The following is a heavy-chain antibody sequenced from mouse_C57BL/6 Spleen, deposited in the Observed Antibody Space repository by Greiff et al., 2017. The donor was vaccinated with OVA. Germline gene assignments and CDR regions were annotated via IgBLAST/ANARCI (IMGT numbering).Heavy chain of an antibody. CDR2: ISGGGGNT. V-gene: IGHV5-9*01. J-gene: IGHJ4*01. CDR1: GFTFSSYT. D-gene: IGHD2-5*01. CDR3: ARHYYSNSNYYAMDY. Sequence: EVHLVESGGGLVKPGGSLKLSCAASGFTFSSYTMSWVRQTPEKRLEWVATISGGGGNTYYPDSVKGRFTISRDNAKNTLYLQMSSLRSEDTALYYCARHYYSNSNYYAMDYWGQGTSVTVSS.